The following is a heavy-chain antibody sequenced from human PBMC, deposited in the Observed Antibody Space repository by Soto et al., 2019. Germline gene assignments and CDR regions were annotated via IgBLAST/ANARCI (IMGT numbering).Heavy chain of an antibody. V-gene: IGHV3-33*01. Sequence: QVQLVESGGGVVQPGRSLRLSCAASGFTFSSYGMHWVRQAPGKGLEWVAVIWYDGSNKYYADSVKGRFTISRDNSKNTMYLQMKSLRAEDTAVYYCARDGRGYYYYYGMAVWGQGTTVTVSS. CDR3: ARDGRGYYYYYGMAV. D-gene: IGHD2-15*01. CDR2: IWYDGSNK. CDR1: GFTFSSYG. J-gene: IGHJ6*02.